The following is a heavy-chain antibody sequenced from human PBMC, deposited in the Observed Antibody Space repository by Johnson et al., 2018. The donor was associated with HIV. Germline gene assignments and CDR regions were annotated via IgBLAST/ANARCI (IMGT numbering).Heavy chain of an antibody. D-gene: IGHD4-17*01. J-gene: IGHJ3*02. CDR2: ISGSGGST. V-gene: IGHV3-23*04. Sequence: MQLVESGGGVVQPGRSLRLSCAASGFTFSSYGMNWVRQAPGKGLEWVSAISGSGGSTYYADSVKGRFTISRDNSKNTLYLQMNSLRAEDTAVYYCARGEDGVDAFDIWGQGTMVTVSS. CDR1: GFTFSSYG. CDR3: ARGEDGVDAFDI.